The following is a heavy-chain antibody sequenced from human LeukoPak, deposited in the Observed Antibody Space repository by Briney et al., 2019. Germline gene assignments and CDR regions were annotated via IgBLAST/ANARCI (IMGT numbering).Heavy chain of an antibody. Sequence: PSETLSLTCAVYGGSFSGYYWSWIRQPPGKGLEWIGEINHSGSTNYNPSLKSRVTISVDTSKNQFSLKLSSVTAADTAVYYCAICPKGRSGPPYWYFDLWGRGTLVTVSS. CDR1: GGSFSGYY. CDR3: AICPKGRSGPPYWYFDL. V-gene: IGHV4-34*01. J-gene: IGHJ2*01. CDR2: INHSGST. D-gene: IGHD3-3*01.